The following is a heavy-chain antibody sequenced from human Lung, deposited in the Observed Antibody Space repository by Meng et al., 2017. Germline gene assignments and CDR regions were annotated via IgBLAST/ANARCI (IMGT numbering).Heavy chain of an antibody. CDR3: ARGGVTTDD. D-gene: IGHD4-17*01. J-gene: IGHJ4*02. V-gene: IGHV3-74*01. Sequence: EVQLGEPGGGLVHPGGSLRLSCEASGFTFSTHWMHWVRQAPGKGLEWVSRITGDGSSTIYADSVQGRFTMSRDNAKNTLSLQMNSLRAEDTAVYYCARGGVTTDDWGQGTLVTVSS. CDR2: ITGDGSST. CDR1: GFTFSTHW.